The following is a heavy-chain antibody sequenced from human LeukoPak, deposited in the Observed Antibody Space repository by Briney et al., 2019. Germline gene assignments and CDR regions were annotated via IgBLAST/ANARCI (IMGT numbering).Heavy chain of an antibody. J-gene: IGHJ4*02. Sequence: ASVKVSCKVSGYTLTELSMHWVRQAPGKGLEWMGGFDPEDGETIYAQKFQGRVTMTEDTSTDTAYMELSSLRSEDTAVYYCATAIHYYDFWSGYYYWGQGTLATVSS. CDR1: GYTLTELS. CDR3: ATAIHYYDFWSGYYY. D-gene: IGHD3-3*01. CDR2: FDPEDGET. V-gene: IGHV1-24*01.